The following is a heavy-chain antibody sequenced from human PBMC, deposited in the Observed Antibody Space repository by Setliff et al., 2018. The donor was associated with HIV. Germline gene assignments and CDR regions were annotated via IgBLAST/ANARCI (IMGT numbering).Heavy chain of an antibody. CDR3: VRVPGYSTGASYMDV. J-gene: IGHJ6*03. CDR2: IYYTGST. V-gene: IGHV4-31*03. D-gene: IGHD6-19*01. CDR1: GGSISSVGYY. Sequence: PSETLSLTCTVSGGSISSVGYYWSWIRQHPGKGLEWIGYIYYTGSTHDNPSLKSRVTISVDTSKNQLSLKLRSVTAADTAVYYCVRVPGYSTGASYMDVWGKGTTVTVSS.